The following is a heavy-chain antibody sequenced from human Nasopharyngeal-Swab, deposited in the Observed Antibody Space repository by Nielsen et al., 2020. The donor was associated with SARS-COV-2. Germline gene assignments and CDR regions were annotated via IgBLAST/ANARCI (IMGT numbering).Heavy chain of an antibody. V-gene: IGHV1-46*01. CDR2: INPSGGST. Sequence: WVRQAPGQELEWMGIINPSGGSTSYAQKFQGRVTITRDTSASTAYMELSSLRSEDTAVYYCARGVDSVAGDYWGQGTLVTVSS. D-gene: IGHD6-19*01. J-gene: IGHJ4*02. CDR3: ARGVDSVAGDY.